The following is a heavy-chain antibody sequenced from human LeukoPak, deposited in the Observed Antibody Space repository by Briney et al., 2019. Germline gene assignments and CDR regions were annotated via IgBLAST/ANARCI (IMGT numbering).Heavy chain of an antibody. CDR1: GFTFSSYA. V-gene: IGHV3-49*04. Sequence: GGSLRLSCAASGFTFSSYAVHWVRQAPGKGLEWVGFIRSKAYGGTTEYAASVKGRFTISRDDSKSIAYLQMNSLKTEDTAVYYCTRTSWGYYDSSGYSYYFDYWGQGTLVTVSS. J-gene: IGHJ4*02. CDR3: TRTSWGYYDSSGYSYYFDY. D-gene: IGHD3-22*01. CDR2: IRSKAYGGTT.